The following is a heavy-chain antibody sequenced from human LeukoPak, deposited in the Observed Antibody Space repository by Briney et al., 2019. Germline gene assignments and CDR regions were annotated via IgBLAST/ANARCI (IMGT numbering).Heavy chain of an antibody. D-gene: IGHD6-13*01. Sequence: SETLSLTCVVTGGSISSSSYYWGWIRQPPGKGLEWIGIIRYSGSAYNSPSLKSRVTISVDTSKNQFSLKLNSVTAADTAVYYCARRRQGSNQRDYWGQGTLVTVSS. V-gene: IGHV4-39*01. CDR1: GGSISSSSYY. CDR3: ARRRQGSNQRDY. CDR2: IRYSGSA. J-gene: IGHJ4*02.